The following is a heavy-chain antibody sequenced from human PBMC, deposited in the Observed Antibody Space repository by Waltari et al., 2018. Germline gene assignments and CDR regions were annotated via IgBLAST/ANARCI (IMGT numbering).Heavy chain of an antibody. V-gene: IGHV3-23*01. J-gene: IGHJ4*02. CDR2: MGGEGCIR. CDR1: GFPFSIYA. Sequence: EVQLLESGGGLVQPGGSLRLSFAASGFPFSIYALSWVRQAPGKGREWVSVMGGEGCIRYDADSVEGRLTISRDNPKNTVCVQMNSLRAEDTAVYYCAKGYYYDSGGSHRAYDCWGQGTLVTVSS. D-gene: IGHD3-22*01. CDR3: AKGYYYDSGGSHRAYDC.